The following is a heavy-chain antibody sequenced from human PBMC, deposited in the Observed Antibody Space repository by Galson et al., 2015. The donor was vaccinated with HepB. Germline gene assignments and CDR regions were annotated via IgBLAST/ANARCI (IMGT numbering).Heavy chain of an antibody. CDR2: IIPIFGTA. J-gene: IGHJ4*02. CDR3: ARGSRRGDYGDYVFGY. CDR1: GGTFSGYA. D-gene: IGHD4-17*01. Sequence: SVKVSCKASGGTFSGYAISWVRQAPGQGLEWMGGIIPIFGTANYAQKFQGRVSITADESTSTAYMELSSLRSEDTAVYYCARGSRRGDYGDYVFGYWGQGTLVTVSS. V-gene: IGHV1-69*13.